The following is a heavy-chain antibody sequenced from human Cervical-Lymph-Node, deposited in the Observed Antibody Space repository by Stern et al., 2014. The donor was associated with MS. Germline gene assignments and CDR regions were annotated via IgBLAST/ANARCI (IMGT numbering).Heavy chain of an antibody. V-gene: IGHV1-58*01. J-gene: IGHJ6*02. Sequence: QLGQSGPEVKKPGTSVKVSCKASGFTFTSSAVQWVRQARGQRLEWIGWSGGGSGNTNYAQKFQERVTITRDMSTSTAYMELSSLRSEDTAVYYCAADRPAASLYYYYGMDVWGQGTTVTVSS. D-gene: IGHD2-2*01. CDR3: AADRPAASLYYYYGMDV. CDR2: SGGGSGNT. CDR1: GFTFTSSA.